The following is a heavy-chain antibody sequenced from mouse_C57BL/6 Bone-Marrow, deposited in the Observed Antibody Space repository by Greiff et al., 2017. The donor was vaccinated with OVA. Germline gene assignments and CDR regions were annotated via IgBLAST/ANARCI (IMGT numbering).Heavy chain of an antibody. Sequence: EVQLQESGPGLVKPSQSLSLTCSVTGYSITSGYYCNWIRQFPGNKREWVGYIRYDGSNNSNPTLKNRISLTRDTSTNQFFLKLNAVTTEDTATYYCLSLYDGYPYWYFDVWGTGTTVTVSS. CDR3: LSLYDGYPYWYFDV. CDR2: IRYDGSN. D-gene: IGHD2-3*01. J-gene: IGHJ1*03. CDR1: GYSITSGYY. V-gene: IGHV3-6*01.